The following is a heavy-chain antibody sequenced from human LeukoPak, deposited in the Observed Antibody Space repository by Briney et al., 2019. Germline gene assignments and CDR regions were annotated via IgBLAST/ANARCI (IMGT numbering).Heavy chain of an antibody. CDR2: ISGSGSSI. D-gene: IGHD6-13*01. V-gene: IGHV3-21*01. CDR1: GFTFSSYT. CDR3: ARDSSSWYHSVYYYYGMDV. Sequence: GGSLRLSCAASGFTFSSYTINWVRQAPGKGLQWVSSISGSGSSIYYADSVKGRFTVSRDNAKNSLSLQMNSLRDEDTAVYYCARDSSSWYHSVYYYYGMDVWGQGTTVTVSS. J-gene: IGHJ6*02.